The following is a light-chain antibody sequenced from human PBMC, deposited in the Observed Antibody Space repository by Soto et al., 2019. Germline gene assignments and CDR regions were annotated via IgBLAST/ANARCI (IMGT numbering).Light chain of an antibody. CDR3: QSYDSTLSARYV. J-gene: IGLJ1*01. Sequence: QSVLTQPPSVSGAPGQRVTISCTGSSSNNGAGYDVHWYQQRPGTAPKLLIFGNINRPSGVPDRFSGSKSGTSASLALTGLQAEDEGDYYCQSYDSTLSARYVFGTGTKLTVL. CDR1: SSNNGAGYD. V-gene: IGLV1-40*01. CDR2: GNI.